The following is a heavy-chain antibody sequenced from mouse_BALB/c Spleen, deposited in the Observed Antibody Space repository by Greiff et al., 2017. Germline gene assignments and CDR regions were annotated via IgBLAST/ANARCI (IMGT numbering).Heavy chain of an antibody. CDR1: GFTFSSFG. D-gene: IGHD1-1*01. CDR2: ISSGSSTI. V-gene: IGHV5-17*02. J-gene: IGHJ2*01. Sequence: EVQLVESGGGLVQPGGSRKLSCAASGFTFSSFGMHWVRQAPEKGLEWVAYISSGSSTIYYADTVKGRFTIARDNPKNTLFLQMTSRRSEDTAMYYCAREGGIYYYGSSDYFDCGGQGTTLTVSS. CDR3: AREGGIYYYGSSDYFDC.